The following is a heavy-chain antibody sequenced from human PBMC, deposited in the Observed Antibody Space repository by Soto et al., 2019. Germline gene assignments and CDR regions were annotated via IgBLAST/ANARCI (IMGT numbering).Heavy chain of an antibody. CDR3: ASDERWSNQYCGMDV. CDR1: GDSISSNGYS. J-gene: IGHJ6*02. V-gene: IGHV4-31*03. CDR2: IHYSGST. D-gene: IGHD2-15*01. Sequence: QVQLQESGPGLVKPPQTLSLTCTVSGDSISSNGYSWSWIRHHPGKALEWIGYIHYSGSTCYNPSLKSRVTISGVTSKIHFSLTGSSVTAADTAVYYGASDERWSNQYCGMDVWCQGSTVAVAS.